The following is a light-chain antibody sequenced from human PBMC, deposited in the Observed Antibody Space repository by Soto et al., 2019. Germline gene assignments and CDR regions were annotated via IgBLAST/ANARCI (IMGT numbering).Light chain of an antibody. V-gene: IGKV3-15*01. J-gene: IGKJ1*01. CDR2: GAS. CDR3: QQYNYWWT. Sequence: EIVMTQSPATLSVSPGERATLSCRASQSVSSDLAWYQQKPGQAPRLLIYGASTRATAIPARFSGSGSGTEFTLTINTLQSEDFAVYYCQQYNYWWTFGQGTKVEIK. CDR1: QSVSSD.